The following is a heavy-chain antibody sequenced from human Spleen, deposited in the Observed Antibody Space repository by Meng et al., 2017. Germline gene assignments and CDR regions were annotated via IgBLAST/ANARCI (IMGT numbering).Heavy chain of an antibody. D-gene: IGHD3-22*01. CDR3: AREMPMTCYFDQ. V-gene: IGHV1-46*01. CDR2: FNPNGDVT. CDR1: GFTFTTYF. Sequence: QVQLVQSGAEVKNPGASVKVSCETSGFTFTTYFMHWLRQAPGQGLQWMGLFNPNGDVTTYSPRFQGRITLTGDTSTSTLYMELSSLTSDDTAVYYCAREMPMTCYFDQWGQGTLVTVSS. J-gene: IGHJ4*03.